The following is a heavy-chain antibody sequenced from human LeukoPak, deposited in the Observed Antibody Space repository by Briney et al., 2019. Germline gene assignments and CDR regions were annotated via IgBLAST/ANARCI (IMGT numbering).Heavy chain of an antibody. D-gene: IGHD1-20*01. Sequence: SETLSLTCTVSGGSISSTRYYWGWIRQPPGKGLEWIGSIYYSGSTYYNPSLKSRVTISVDTSKNQFSLRVSSVTAADTAVYYCARAYDWNEDFYDYWGQGTLVKVSS. V-gene: IGHV4-39*01. CDR2: IYYSGST. CDR1: GGSISSTRYY. J-gene: IGHJ4*02. CDR3: ARAYDWNEDFYDY.